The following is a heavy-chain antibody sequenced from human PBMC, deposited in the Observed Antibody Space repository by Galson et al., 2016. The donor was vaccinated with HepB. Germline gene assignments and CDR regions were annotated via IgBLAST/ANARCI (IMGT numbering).Heavy chain of an antibody. J-gene: IGHJ3*02. CDR2: TYYRSRWYS. V-gene: IGHV6-1*01. CDR1: GDSVSSNSAT. Sequence: CAISGDSVSSNSATWNWVRQSPSRGLEWLGRTYYRSRWYSDYALSVKSRITINTDTSMNQFSLQLNSVTPEDSAVYYCARAYFDNSCWDIWGQGTTVAVSS. CDR3: ARAYFDNSCWDI. D-gene: IGHD3-22*01.